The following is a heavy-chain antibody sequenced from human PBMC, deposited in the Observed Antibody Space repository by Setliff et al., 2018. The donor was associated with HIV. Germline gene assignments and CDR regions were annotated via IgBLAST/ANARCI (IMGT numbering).Heavy chain of an antibody. CDR1: GDPIFIGGYY. Sequence: SETLSLTCTVSGDPIFIGGYYWSWIRQHPGGGLEWIGYIYHTGKTYYNPSLQSRIIMSLDMSQNQFSLKLSSVTAADTAVYYCARLCIAAAGTRSIPWYFDLLGRGTLVTVSS. D-gene: IGHD6-13*01. V-gene: IGHV4-31*03. CDR2: IYHTGKT. CDR3: ARLCIAAAGTRSIPWYFDL. J-gene: IGHJ2*01.